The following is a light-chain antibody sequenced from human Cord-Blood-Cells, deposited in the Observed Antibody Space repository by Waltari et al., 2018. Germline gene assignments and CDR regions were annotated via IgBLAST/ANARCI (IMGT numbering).Light chain of an antibody. J-gene: IGLJ3*02. Sequence: QLVLTQSPSASASLGASVKLTCTLRSGHSSYAIAWPQQQPEKGPRYLMKLNSDGSHSKGDGIPDRFSGSSSGAERSLTISSLQSEDEADYYCQTWGTGIHWVFGGGTKLTVL. CDR3: QTWGTGIHWV. CDR2: LNSDGSH. V-gene: IGLV4-69*01. CDR1: SGHSSYA.